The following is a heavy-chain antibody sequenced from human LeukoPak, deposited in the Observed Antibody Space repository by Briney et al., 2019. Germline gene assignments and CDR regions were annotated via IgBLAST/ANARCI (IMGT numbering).Heavy chain of an antibody. D-gene: IGHD4-11*01. J-gene: IGHJ6*02. CDR2: IYTSGST. CDR1: GGSISSGSYY. CDR3: ATSTVTKKGFYYYGTDV. V-gene: IGHV4-61*02. Sequence: SQTLSLTCTVSGGSISSGSYYWSWIRQPAGKGLEWIGRIYTSGSTNYNPSLKSRVTISVDTSKNQFSLKLSSVTAADTAVYYCATSTVTKKGFYYYGTDVWGQGTTVTVSS.